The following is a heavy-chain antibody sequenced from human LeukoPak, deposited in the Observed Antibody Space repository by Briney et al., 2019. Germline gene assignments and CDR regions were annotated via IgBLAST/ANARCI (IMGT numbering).Heavy chain of an antibody. CDR3: AKEYYDFWSGYYTGSLYSGFDP. Sequence: PGGSLRLSCAASGFTFSSYAMSWVRQAPGKGLEWVSAISGSGGSTYYADSVKGRFTISRDNSKNTLYLQVNSLRAEDTAVYYCAKEYYDFWSGYYTGSLYSGFDPWGQGTLVTVSS. CDR1: GFTFSSYA. J-gene: IGHJ5*02. V-gene: IGHV3-23*01. D-gene: IGHD3-3*01. CDR2: ISGSGGST.